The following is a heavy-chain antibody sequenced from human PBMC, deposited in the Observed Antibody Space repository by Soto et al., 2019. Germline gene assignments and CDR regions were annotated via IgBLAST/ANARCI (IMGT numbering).Heavy chain of an antibody. D-gene: IGHD4-4*01. CDR3: AKNPPVMRNFDY. J-gene: IGHJ4*01. CDR1: GFTFSSYA. CDR2: ISGSGGST. Sequence: GSLRLSCAASGFTFSSYAMSWVRQAPGKGLEWVSAISGSGGSTYYADSVKGRFTISRDNSKNTLYLQMNGLRAEDTAVYYCAKNPPVMRNFDYWGQEPWSPSPQ. V-gene: IGHV3-23*01.